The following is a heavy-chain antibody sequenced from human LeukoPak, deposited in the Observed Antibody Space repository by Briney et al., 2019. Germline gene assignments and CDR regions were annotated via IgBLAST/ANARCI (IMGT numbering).Heavy chain of an antibody. CDR3: ATSESQTRFDY. V-gene: IGHV5-51*01. J-gene: IGHJ4*02. CDR1: GYRFTTYW. Sequence: SGESLKISCKGSGYRFTTYWVGWVGQLPGKGLEGMGIIFPGDSDSSHSPSFQGQVTLSADKSINTAYLQWSSLKASDTAVYYCATSESQTRFDYWGQGTLVTVSS. CDR2: IFPGDSDS. D-gene: IGHD1/OR15-1a*01.